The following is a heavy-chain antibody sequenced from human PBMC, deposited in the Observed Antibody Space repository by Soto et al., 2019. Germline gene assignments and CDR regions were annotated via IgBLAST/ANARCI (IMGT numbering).Heavy chain of an antibody. V-gene: IGHV5-51*01. CDR2: IYPGDSNT. CDR3: ARQEYQSDTNSFGY. Sequence: GESLKISCKGSGYRFTTYWIGWVRQMPGKGLEWMGLIYPGDSNTRFGPSFQGQVTISVDMSISTAYLQWSSLRVSDTAMYYCARQEYQSDTNSFGYWGQGTLVTVSS. CDR1: GYRFTTYW. J-gene: IGHJ4*02. D-gene: IGHD2-8*01.